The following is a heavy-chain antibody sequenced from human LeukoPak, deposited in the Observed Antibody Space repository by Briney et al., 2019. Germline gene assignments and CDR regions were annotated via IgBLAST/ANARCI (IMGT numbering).Heavy chain of an antibody. Sequence: PSETLSLTCAVSGVSLNGYYWGWLRQTPGKGLEWIGEINHSGRTNYNPSLKSRVTISADTSKNQFSLKLSSVTAADTAVYYCAKARKITMIVVVISSLGAFDIWGQGTMVTVSS. J-gene: IGHJ3*02. V-gene: IGHV4-34*01. D-gene: IGHD3-22*01. CDR3: AKARKITMIVVVISSLGAFDI. CDR1: GVSLNGYY. CDR2: INHSGRT.